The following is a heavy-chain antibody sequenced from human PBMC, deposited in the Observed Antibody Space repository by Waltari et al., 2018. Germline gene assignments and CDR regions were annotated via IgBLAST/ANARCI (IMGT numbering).Heavy chain of an antibody. Sequence: QVQLVQSGAEVKKPGASVKVSCKASGYTFTSYDINWVRQATGQGLEWMGWMNPNSGNTGYAQKFQGRVTMTRNTSISTAYMELSSLRSEDTAVYYCARVVAYYYDSSGYGYFDYWGQGTLVTVSS. CDR3: ARVVAYYYDSSGYGYFDY. CDR2: MNPNSGNT. D-gene: IGHD3-22*01. V-gene: IGHV1-8*02. CDR1: GYTFTSYD. J-gene: IGHJ4*02.